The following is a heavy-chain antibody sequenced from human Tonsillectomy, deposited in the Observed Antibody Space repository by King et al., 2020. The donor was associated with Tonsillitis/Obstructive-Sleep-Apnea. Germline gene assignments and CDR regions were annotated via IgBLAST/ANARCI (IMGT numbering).Heavy chain of an antibody. J-gene: IGHJ6*03. D-gene: IGHD3-3*01. CDR2: IIPIFGTA. CDR3: ARDREGERFFSQRYYYSYMDV. Sequence: QLVQSGAEVKKPGSSVKVSCKASGGTFSSYAISWVRQAPGQGLEWMGGIIPIFGTANYAQKFQGRVTITADESTSTAYMELSRLRSEDTAVYYCARDREGERFFSQRYYYSYMDVWGKGTTVTVSS. CDR1: GGTFSSYA. V-gene: IGHV1-69*01.